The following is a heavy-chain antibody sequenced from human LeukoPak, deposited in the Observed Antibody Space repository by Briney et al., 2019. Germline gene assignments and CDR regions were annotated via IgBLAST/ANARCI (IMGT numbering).Heavy chain of an antibody. Sequence: SETLSLTCTVSGGPISSGDYYWSWIRQPPGKGLEWIGYIYYSGSTYYNPSLKSRVTISVDTSKNQFPLKLSSVTAADTAVYYCARDYYDSSGYPMGLFDYWGQGTLVTVSS. D-gene: IGHD3-22*01. V-gene: IGHV4-30-4*01. CDR1: GGPISSGDYY. CDR3: ARDYYDSSGYPMGLFDY. CDR2: IYYSGST. J-gene: IGHJ4*02.